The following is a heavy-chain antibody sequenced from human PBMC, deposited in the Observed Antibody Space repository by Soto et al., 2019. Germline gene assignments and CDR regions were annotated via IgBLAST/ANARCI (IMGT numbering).Heavy chain of an antibody. CDR2: IYWDDDK. CDR3: AHFKCGYDTLYYYYYMDV. D-gene: IGHD5-12*01. Sequence: QITLKESGPTLVKPTQTLTLTCTFSGFSLSTSGVGVGWIRQPPGKALEWLALIYWDDDKRYSPSLKSRLTITKDTSKNQVVLTMTNMDPVDTATYYCAHFKCGYDTLYYYYYMDVCGKGTTVTVSS. J-gene: IGHJ6*03. CDR1: GFSLSTSGVG. V-gene: IGHV2-5*02.